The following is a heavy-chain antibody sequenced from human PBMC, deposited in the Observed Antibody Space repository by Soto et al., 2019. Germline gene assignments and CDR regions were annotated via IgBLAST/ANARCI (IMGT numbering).Heavy chain of an antibody. D-gene: IGHD6-13*01. CDR1: GGSISSYY. CDR2: IYYSGST. Sequence: SETLSLTCTLSGGSISSYYWSWIRQPPGKGLEWIGYIYYSGSTNYNPSLKSRVTISVDTSKNQFSLKLSSVTAADTAVYYCARQPPAAAAAGRITYYYYMDVWGKGTTVTVSS. V-gene: IGHV4-59*08. CDR3: ARQPPAAAAAGRITYYYYMDV. J-gene: IGHJ6*03.